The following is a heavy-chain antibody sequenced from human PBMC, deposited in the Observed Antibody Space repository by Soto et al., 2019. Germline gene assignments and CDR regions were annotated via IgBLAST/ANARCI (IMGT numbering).Heavy chain of an antibody. CDR2: ISSSSSTI. V-gene: IGHV3-48*01. J-gene: IGHJ3*02. CDR3: ARRSPSWAFDI. D-gene: IGHD2-15*01. Sequence: GGSLRLSCAASGFTFSSYAMSWVRQAPGKGLEWVSYISSSSSTIYYADSVKGRFTISRDNSKNTLYLQMNSLRVEDTAVYYCARRSPSWAFDIWGQGTMVTVSS. CDR1: GFTFSSYA.